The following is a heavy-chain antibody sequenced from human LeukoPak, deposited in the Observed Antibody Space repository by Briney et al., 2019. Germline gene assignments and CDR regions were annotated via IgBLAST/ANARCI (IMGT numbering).Heavy chain of an antibody. V-gene: IGHV1-18*01. CDR2: ISGSNGNT. CDR1: GYTFTRYG. CDR3: ARVYDILTGYYTY. J-gene: IGHJ4*02. D-gene: IGHD3-9*01. Sequence: ASVKVSCKASGYTFTRYGMSWVRQAPGQGLEWMGWISGSNGNTNYAQKLQGRVTMTTDTPTGTAYMELRSLRSDDTAVYYCARVYDILTGYYTYWGQGTLVTVSS.